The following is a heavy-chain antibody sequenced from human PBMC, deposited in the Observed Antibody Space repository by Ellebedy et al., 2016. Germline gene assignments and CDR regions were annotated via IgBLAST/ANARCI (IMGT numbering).Heavy chain of an antibody. CDR3: VRDRGMAAATRKFDY. V-gene: IGHV3-23*01. J-gene: IGHJ4*02. CDR2: ISGRGDST. D-gene: IGHD6-13*01. CDR1: GFSFSAYA. Sequence: GESLKISCGASGFSFSAYAMSWVRQAPGKGLECVSSISGRGDSTLTADSVRGRFTISRDNSQNTVYLQMNDLRAEDTALYYCVRDRGMAAATRKFDYWGQGTLVTVSS.